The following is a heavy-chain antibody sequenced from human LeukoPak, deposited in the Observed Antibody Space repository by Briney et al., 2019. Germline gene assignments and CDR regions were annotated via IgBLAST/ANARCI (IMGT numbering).Heavy chain of an antibody. CDR3: ASRGSLLNFDY. CDR1: GFTFSSYS. D-gene: IGHD1-26*01. CDR2: ISSSSSYI. J-gene: IGHJ4*02. V-gene: IGHV3-21*01. Sequence: GGSLRLSCAASGFTFSSYSMNWVRQAPGKGLEWVSSISSSSSYIYYADSVKGRLTISRDNAKNSLYLQMNSLRAEDTAVYYCASRGSLLNFDYWGQGTLVTVSS.